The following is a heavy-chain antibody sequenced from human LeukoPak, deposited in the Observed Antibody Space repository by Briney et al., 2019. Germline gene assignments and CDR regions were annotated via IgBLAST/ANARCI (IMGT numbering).Heavy chain of an antibody. CDR1: GFTFDDYA. CDR2: ISSDGSSA. V-gene: IGHV3-74*01. CDR3: ARISVAGL. Sequence: PGGSLRLSCTVSGFTFDDYAMHWVRQVPGKGLVWVSRISSDGSSANYADSVKGRFTISRDNANNTLYLQMNSLRAEDTAVYYCARISVAGLWGQGTLVTVSS. D-gene: IGHD6-19*01. J-gene: IGHJ4*02.